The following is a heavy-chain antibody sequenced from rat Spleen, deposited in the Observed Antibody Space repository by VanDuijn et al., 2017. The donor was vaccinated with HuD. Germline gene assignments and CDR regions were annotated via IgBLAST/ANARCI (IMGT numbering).Heavy chain of an antibody. Sequence: EVQLVESGGGLVQPGRSLKLSCVASGFTFNNYWMTWIRQAPGKGLEWVASITNTGGSTYYPDSVKGRFTISRDNAKSTLYLQMNSLRSEDTATYYCTRDGEYRYNYGVMDAWGQGASVTVSS. D-gene: IGHD1-5*01. CDR1: GFTFNNYW. V-gene: IGHV5-31*01. CDR2: ITNTGGST. J-gene: IGHJ4*01. CDR3: TRDGEYRYNYGVMDA.